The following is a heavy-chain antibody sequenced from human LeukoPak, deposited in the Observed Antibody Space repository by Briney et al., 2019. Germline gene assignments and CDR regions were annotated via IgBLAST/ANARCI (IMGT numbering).Heavy chain of an antibody. V-gene: IGHV3-13*04. CDR1: GLTFSTYD. CDR2: IGKAGDT. CDR3: ARGAHSGFDV. D-gene: IGHD1-26*01. J-gene: IGHJ3*01. Sequence: GGPLRLSCAASGLTFSTYDFHWVRQTTGKGLEWVSGIGKAGDTYYAGSVKGRFTISRENAKNSLYLQMNSLRIGDTAVYYCARGAHSGFDVWGQGTMVTVSS.